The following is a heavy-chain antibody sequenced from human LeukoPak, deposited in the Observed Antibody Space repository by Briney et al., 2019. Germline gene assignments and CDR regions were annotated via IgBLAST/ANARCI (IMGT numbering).Heavy chain of an antibody. Sequence: GGSLRLSCAASGFTFSSYSMNWVRQAPGKGLEWVSSISSSSSYIYYAYSVKGRFTISRDNAKNSLYRQMNSLRAEDTAVYYCARDGGITFGGVILFDYWGQGTLVTVSS. D-gene: IGHD3-16*02. CDR3: ARDGGITFGGVILFDY. J-gene: IGHJ4*02. CDR2: ISSSSSYI. V-gene: IGHV3-21*01. CDR1: GFTFSSYS.